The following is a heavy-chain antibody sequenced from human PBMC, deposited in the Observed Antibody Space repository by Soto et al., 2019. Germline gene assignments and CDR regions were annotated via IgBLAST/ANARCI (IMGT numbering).Heavy chain of an antibody. V-gene: IGHV1-18*01. CDR3: ARDGPTCGGDCYPADYYGMDV. CDR2: ISAYNGNT. J-gene: IGHJ6*02. D-gene: IGHD2-21*02. Sequence: QVQLVQSGAEVKKPGASVKVSCKASGYTFTSYGISWVRQAPGQGLEWMGWISAYNGNTNYAQKLQGRVTMTTDTSTSTAYMEMRSLRSDDTAVYYCARDGPTCGGDCYPADYYGMDVWGQGTTVTVSS. CDR1: GYTFTSYG.